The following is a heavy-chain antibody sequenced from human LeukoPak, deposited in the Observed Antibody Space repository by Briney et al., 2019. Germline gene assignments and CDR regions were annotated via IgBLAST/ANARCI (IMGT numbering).Heavy chain of an antibody. D-gene: IGHD3-22*01. V-gene: IGHV4-30-2*01. CDR3: SRSTYYYDSSGYFPNWFGP. CDR2: IYHSGST. Sequence: SQTLSLTCAVSGGSISSGGYSWSWIRQPPGKGLEWIGYIYHSGSTYYNPSLKSRVTISVDRSKNQFSLKLSSVTAADTAVYFRSRSTYYYDSSGYFPNWFGPWGQGTLVTVSS. CDR1: GGSISSGGYS. J-gene: IGHJ5*01.